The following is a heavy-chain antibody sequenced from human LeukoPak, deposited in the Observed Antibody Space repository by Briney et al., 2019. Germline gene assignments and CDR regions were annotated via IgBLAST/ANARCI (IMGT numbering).Heavy chain of an antibody. J-gene: IGHJ5*02. CDR1: GYTFTSYG. CDR3: ASSIYYSGTTGWFDP. Sequence: ASVKVSCKASGYTFTSYGISWVRQAPGQGLEWMGWISAYNGNTNYAQKLQGRVTMTTDTSTSTAYMELSSLRSEDTAVYYCASSIYYSGTTGWFDPWGQGTLVTVSS. CDR2: ISAYNGNT. V-gene: IGHV1-18*01. D-gene: IGHD1-7*01.